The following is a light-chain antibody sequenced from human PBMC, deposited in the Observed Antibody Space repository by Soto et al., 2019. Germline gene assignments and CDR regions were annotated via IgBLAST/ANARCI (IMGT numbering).Light chain of an antibody. CDR3: QQLRNWVT. J-gene: IGKJ5*01. V-gene: IGKV3D-20*02. CDR2: DTS. Sequence: EFVLTQSPGTLSLSPGERATLSYRASQSLTNSFIAWYQKRSGQAPRLIIYDTSSRSSGNPDRFSGSGSGTDFTLTVDSVEPEDFAVHYCQQLRNWVTVGQGTRLE. CDR1: QSLTNSF.